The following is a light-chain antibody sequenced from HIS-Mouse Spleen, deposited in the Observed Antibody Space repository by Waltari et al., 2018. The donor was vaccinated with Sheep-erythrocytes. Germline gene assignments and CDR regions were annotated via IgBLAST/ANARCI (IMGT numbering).Light chain of an antibody. CDR3: QQYYSTPPT. Sequence: DIVMTQSTDSLAVSLGERATINCKYSQSVLYSSNNKNYLAWYQQKPGQPPKLLIYWASTREAGVPDLFSGSGSGTDFTLTISSLQAEDVAVYYGQQYYSTPPTFGQGTKVEIK. J-gene: IGKJ1*01. CDR1: QSVLYSSNNKNY. V-gene: IGKV4-1*01. CDR2: WAS.